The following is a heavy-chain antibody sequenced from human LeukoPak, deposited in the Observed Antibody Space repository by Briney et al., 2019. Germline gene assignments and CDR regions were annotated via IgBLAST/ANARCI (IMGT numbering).Heavy chain of an antibody. V-gene: IGHV4-39*07. CDR2: IYYSGTT. J-gene: IGHJ4*02. Sequence: SETLSLTCTVSGGSISSNSYYWGWIRQPPGKGLEYIGSIYYSGTTYYNPSLKSRVTISVDTSKNQFSLKLSSVTAADTAVYYCARISKTYSSGWSEVDYWGQGTLVTVSS. CDR3: ARISKTYSSGWSEVDY. D-gene: IGHD6-19*01. CDR1: GGSISSNSYY.